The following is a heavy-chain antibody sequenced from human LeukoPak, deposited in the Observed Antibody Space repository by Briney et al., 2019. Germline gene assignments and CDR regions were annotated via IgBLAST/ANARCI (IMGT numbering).Heavy chain of an antibody. CDR1: GGSISSYY. V-gene: IGHV4-59*08. D-gene: IGHD2/OR15-2a*01. CDR3: ARSISIYYFDY. CDR2: IYYSGST. Sequence: PSETLSHTCTVSGGSISSYYWNWIRQPPGKGLEWIGYIYYSGSTNYNPSLKSRVTISVDTSKNQFSLKLSSVTAADTAVYYCARSISIYYFDYWGQGTLVTVSS. J-gene: IGHJ4*02.